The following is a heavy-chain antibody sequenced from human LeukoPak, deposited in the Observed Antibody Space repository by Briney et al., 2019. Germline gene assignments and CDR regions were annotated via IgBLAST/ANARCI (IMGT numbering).Heavy chain of an antibody. J-gene: IGHJ4*02. CDR2: INHSGST. V-gene: IGHV4-34*01. CDR3: EQEFGGVTI. CDR1: GGSFSGYY. D-gene: IGHD3-16*01. Sequence: SETLSLTCAVYGGSFSGYYWSWIRQPPGKGLEWIGEINHSGSTNYNPSLKSRVTISVDTSKNQFSLKLSSVTAADTAVYYCEQEFGGVTIWGQGTLVTVSS.